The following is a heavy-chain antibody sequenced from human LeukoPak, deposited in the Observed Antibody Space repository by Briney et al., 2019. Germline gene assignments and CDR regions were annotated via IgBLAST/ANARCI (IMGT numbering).Heavy chain of an antibody. J-gene: IGHJ5*02. D-gene: IGHD3-10*01. CDR3: ARDSGTTGEVKFDP. Sequence: SETLSLTCTVSGYSISSGYYWGWIRQPPGKGLEWIGSIYHSGSTYYNPSLKSRVTISVDTSKNQFSLKLGSVTAADTALYYCARDSGTTGEVKFDPWGQGTLVTVSS. CDR2: IYHSGST. V-gene: IGHV4-38-2*02. CDR1: GYSISSGYY.